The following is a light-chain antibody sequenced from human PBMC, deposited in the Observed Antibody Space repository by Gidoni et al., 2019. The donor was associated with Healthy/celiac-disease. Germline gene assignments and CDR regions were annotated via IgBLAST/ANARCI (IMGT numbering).Light chain of an antibody. CDR2: AAS. V-gene: IGKV1-39*01. CDR3: QQTHSLPYT. Sequence: DIQMTQSPSSLSASVGERVTITCRASQSISNYLNWYQQKPGKAPNLLIYAASNLQSGVPSRFSGSGSGTDFTLTISTLQPADSATYYCQQTHSLPYTFGQGTKLEIK. J-gene: IGKJ2*01. CDR1: QSISNY.